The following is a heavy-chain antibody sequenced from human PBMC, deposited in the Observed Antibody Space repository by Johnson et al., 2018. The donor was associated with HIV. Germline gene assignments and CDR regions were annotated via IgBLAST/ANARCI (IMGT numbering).Heavy chain of an antibody. CDR1: GFTVRSSY. CDR3: AKDRTNWGYDAFDL. Sequence: QVQLVESGGGLVQPGGSLRLSCAASGFTVRSSYMSWVRQAPGKGLEWVAVISYDGSNKYYADSVKGRFTISRDNSKNTLYLQMNRLRAEDTAVYYCAKDRTNWGYDAFDLWGQGTLVTVSS. D-gene: IGHD3-16*01. J-gene: IGHJ3*01. CDR2: ISYDGSNK. V-gene: IGHV3-30*18.